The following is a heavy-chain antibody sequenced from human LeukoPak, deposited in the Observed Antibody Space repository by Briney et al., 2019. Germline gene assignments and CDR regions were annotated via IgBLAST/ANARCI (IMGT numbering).Heavy chain of an antibody. J-gene: IGHJ3*02. CDR3: ARDRGYSDSSGYYSDAFDI. CDR1: GFTFSGYN. Sequence: GGSLRLSCAASGFTFSGYNMNWVRQAPGKGLEWVSSISSSSTYIYYADSVKGRLSISRDNAKNSLYLQMNSLRAEDTAVYYCARDRGYSDSSGYYSDAFDIWGQGTMVTVS. V-gene: IGHV3-21*01. D-gene: IGHD3-22*01. CDR2: ISSSSTYI.